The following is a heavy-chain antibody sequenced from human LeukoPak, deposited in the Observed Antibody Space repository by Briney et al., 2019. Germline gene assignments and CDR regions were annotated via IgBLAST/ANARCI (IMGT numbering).Heavy chain of an antibody. CDR3: VKLRTGTATNFDY. V-gene: IGHV3-23*01. D-gene: IGHD1-1*01. CDR1: GFTFSSYA. J-gene: IGHJ4*02. CDR2: ISNSGGRT. Sequence: AGGSLRLSCVASGFTFSSYAMSWVRQAPGKGLEWVSSISNSGGRTFYTDSVKGRFTISRDNSKDTLYLQMNSLRAEDTAIYYCVKLRTGTATNFDYWGQGTLVTVSS.